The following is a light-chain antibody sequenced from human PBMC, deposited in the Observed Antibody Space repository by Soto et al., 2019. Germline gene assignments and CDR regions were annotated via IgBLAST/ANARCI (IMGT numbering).Light chain of an antibody. Sequence: DLQMTQSPSTLSGSVGDRVTITCRVSQTISSWLAWYQQKPGKAPKLLIYKASTLKSGVPSRFSGSGSGTEFTLTISSLQPDDFATYYCQHYNSYSEAFGQGTKVDIK. CDR3: QHYNSYSEA. V-gene: IGKV1-5*03. CDR2: KAS. CDR1: QTISSW. J-gene: IGKJ1*01.